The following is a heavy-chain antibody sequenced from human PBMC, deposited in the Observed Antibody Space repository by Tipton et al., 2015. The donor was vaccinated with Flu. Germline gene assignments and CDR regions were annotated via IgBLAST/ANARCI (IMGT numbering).Heavy chain of an antibody. J-gene: IGHJ6*02. CDR3: ARVASSAHYYYYYGMDV. Sequence: QVQLVQSGPEVKKPGASVKVSCKASGYTFTGYYMHWVRQAPGQGLEWMGWINPNSGGTNYAQKFQGRVTMTRDTSISTAYMELSRLRSDDTAVYYCARVASSAHYYYYYGMDVWGQGTTVTVSS. D-gene: IGHD1-26*01. CDR1: GYTFTGYY. CDR2: INPNSGGT. V-gene: IGHV1-2*02.